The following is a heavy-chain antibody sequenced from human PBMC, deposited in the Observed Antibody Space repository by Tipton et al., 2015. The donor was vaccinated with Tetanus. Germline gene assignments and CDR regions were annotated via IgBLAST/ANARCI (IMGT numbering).Heavy chain of an antibody. CDR3: AKASRATDTKEGLDF. Sequence: SLRLSCAASGFTFSSYPMSWVRQAPGKGLEWVSTISGTGYSTYYVDPAKGRFTISRDNSKNTLYLQMNRLRADDTAIYYCAKASRATDTKEGLDFWGQGTLVTVSS. CDR2: ISGTGYST. V-gene: IGHV3-23*01. J-gene: IGHJ4*02. D-gene: IGHD2-8*01. CDR1: GFTFSSYP.